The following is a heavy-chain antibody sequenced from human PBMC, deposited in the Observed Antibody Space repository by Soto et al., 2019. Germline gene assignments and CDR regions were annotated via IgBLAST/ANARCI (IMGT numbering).Heavy chain of an antibody. Sequence: QVQLQQWGAEVLKPSETLSLTCVVNGGSFSGYYWSWIRQSPGKGLEWIGEINDSGITDSNPSLDSRVTIPVDISKNQFSLDLNSVTAADSAVYHCARGRSSVPDRRGIGYYGLDVWGQGTTVTVSS. D-gene: IGHD6-6*01. V-gene: IGHV4-34*01. CDR2: INDSGIT. CDR1: GGSFSGYY. CDR3: ARGRSSVPDRRGIGYYGLDV. J-gene: IGHJ6*02.